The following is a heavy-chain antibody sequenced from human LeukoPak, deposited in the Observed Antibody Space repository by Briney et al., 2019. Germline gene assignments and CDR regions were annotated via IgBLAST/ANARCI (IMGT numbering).Heavy chain of an antibody. CDR2: IYYSGII. Sequence: SETLSLTCTVSGGSMSSGGYYWRWIRQHPGRGREWLGYIYYSGIIDYIPSVKIRFTMSVHTSNTLSSLKLTAGPAADAAWQFCASAESDTAFGIWGQGTMVTVSS. J-gene: IGHJ3*02. V-gene: IGHV4-31*03. CDR3: ASAESDTAFGI. D-gene: IGHD3-9*01. CDR1: GGSMSSGGYY.